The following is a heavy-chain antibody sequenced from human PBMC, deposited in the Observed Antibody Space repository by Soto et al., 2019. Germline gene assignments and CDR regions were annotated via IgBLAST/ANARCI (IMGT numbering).Heavy chain of an antibody. V-gene: IGHV1-69*01. D-gene: IGHD3-10*01. CDR2: VSPPFRTS. Sequence: QVQLVQSGAEVKKPGSSVKVSCKTSGVSFNNNGIGWVRQAPGPGLEWMGGVSPPFRTSNYARKFQGRISITADASTGTVNMELSSLTSEDTAQYYCARVLYYGSGSYSPYGMDVWGQGTKVTVYS. CDR1: GVSFNNNG. CDR3: ARVLYYGSGSYSPYGMDV. J-gene: IGHJ6*02.